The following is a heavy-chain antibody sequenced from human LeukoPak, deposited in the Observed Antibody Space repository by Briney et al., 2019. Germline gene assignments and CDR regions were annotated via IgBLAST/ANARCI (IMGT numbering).Heavy chain of an antibody. CDR1: GGSISSYY. CDR3: ARGGLRYFDWLPHFDY. J-gene: IGHJ4*02. Sequence: SETLSLTCTVSGGSISSYYWSWIRQPAGKGLEWIGRIYTSGSTNYNPSLKSRVTMSVDTSKNQFSLKLSSVTAADTAVYYCARGGLRYFDWLPHFDYWGQGTLVTVSS. CDR2: IYTSGST. D-gene: IGHD3-9*01. V-gene: IGHV4-4*07.